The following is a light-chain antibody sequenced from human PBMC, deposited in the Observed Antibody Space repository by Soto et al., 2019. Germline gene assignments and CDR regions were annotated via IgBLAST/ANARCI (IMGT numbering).Light chain of an antibody. V-gene: IGLV1-44*01. CDR2: SNN. CDR1: SSSIGANP. J-gene: IGLJ3*02. CDR3: QSYDSSLSRRWV. Sequence: QSVLTQPPSASGTPGQRVIISCSGSSSSIGANPVNWYQQLPGTAPKLLIYSNNQRPSGVPDRFSVSKSGASASLAITGLQAEDEADYYCQSYDSSLSRRWVFGGGTKLTVL.